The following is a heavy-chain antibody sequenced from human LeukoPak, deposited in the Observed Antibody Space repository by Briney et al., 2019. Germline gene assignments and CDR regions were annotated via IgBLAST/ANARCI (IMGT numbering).Heavy chain of an antibody. CDR2: INPHSGGT. J-gene: IGHJ4*02. CDR3: ARERYYYDSGGPAFDY. V-gene: IGHV1-2*06. D-gene: IGHD3-22*01. CDR1: GYTFTDYH. Sequence: ASGKVSCKASGYTFTDYHMHWVRHAPGQGLEWMGRINPHSGGTKYAQKIQGRVTMTRDTSINTAYMELSRLRSDDTAVYYCARERYYYDSGGPAFDYWGQGTLVTVSS.